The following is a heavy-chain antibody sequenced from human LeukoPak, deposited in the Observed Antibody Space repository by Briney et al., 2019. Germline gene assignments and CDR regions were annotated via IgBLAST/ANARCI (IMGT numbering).Heavy chain of an antibody. CDR1: GFSVSSNY. CDR2: MSSGGST. J-gene: IGHJ6*02. CDR3: ARPRSTNYYYYGMDV. D-gene: IGHD2-2*01. V-gene: IGHV3-53*01. Sequence: PGRSLRLSCAASGFSVSSNYMSWVRQAPGKGLEWVSVMSSGGSTYYADSVKGRFTISRDNSKNTLYLQMNSLRAEDTAVYYCARPRSTNYYYYGMDVWSQGTTVTVSS.